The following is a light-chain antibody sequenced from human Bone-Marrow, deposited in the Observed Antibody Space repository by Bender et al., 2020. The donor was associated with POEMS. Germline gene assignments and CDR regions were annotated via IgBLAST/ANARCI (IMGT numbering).Light chain of an antibody. Sequence: SYELTQPPSVSVSPGQTARITCSGDALPKQYAYWYQQRPGQAPMLMIYKDTERPSGIPERFSGSSSGTTVTLTISGVRAEDEADYYCYSASHSNPVFGGGTK. CDR3: YSASHSNPV. CDR1: ALPKQY. J-gene: IGLJ2*01. V-gene: IGLV3-25*03. CDR2: KDT.